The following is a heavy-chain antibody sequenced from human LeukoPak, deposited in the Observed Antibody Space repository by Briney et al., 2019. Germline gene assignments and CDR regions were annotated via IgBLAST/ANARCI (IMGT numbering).Heavy chain of an antibody. V-gene: IGHV3-7*01. CDR1: GFTFSSYW. CDR2: IKQDGSEK. CDR3: AKEHPYYYYYMDV. J-gene: IGHJ6*03. Sequence: GGSLRLSCTASGFTFSSYWMSWVRQAPGKGLEWVANIKQDGSEKYYVDSVKGRFTISRDNAKNSLYLQMNSLRAEDTAVYYCAKEHPYYYYYMDVWGKGTTVTISS.